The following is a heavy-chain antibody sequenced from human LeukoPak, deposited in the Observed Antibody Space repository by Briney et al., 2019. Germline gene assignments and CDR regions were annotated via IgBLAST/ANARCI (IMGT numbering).Heavy chain of an antibody. Sequence: GGSLRLSCAASGFTVSSNYMGWVRQAPRRGVEWVLVIYSGGGTYYADAVKGRFTISRDNSKNPLFLQMNSLRAEYTAVYYCARELTTFYYDISGYYGHAFDIWGQGTMVTVSS. CDR3: ARELTTFYYDISGYYGHAFDI. V-gene: IGHV3-66*01. CDR1: GFTVSSNY. D-gene: IGHD3-22*01. CDR2: IYSGGGT. J-gene: IGHJ3*02.